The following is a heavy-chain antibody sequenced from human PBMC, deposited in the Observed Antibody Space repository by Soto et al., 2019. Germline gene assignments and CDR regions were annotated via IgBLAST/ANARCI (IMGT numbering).Heavy chain of an antibody. V-gene: IGHV5-51*01. D-gene: IGHD5-12*01. J-gene: IGHJ5*02. Sequence: PGESLKISCEGSGYSFSSYWIAWVRQMPGKGLEWMGIIYPANSHTTYSPSFQGQVTISVDKSINTAFLQWSSVKASDTAIYYCARRGYSDSDLWFSPWGQGTLVTVSS. CDR1: GYSFSSYW. CDR3: ARRGYSDSDLWFSP. CDR2: IYPANSHT.